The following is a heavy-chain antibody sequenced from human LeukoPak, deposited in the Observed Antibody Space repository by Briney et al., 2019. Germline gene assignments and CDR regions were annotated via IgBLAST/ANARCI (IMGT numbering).Heavy chain of an antibody. CDR1: GGSISSGDYY. V-gene: IGHV4-30-4*01. J-gene: IGHJ4*02. D-gene: IGHD1/OR15-1a*01. Sequence: SETLSLTCTVSGGSISSGDYYWSWIRQPPGKGLEWIGYIYYSGSTYYNPSLKSRVTISVDTSKNQFSLKLSSVTAADTAVYYCARGGVTAGTGYWGQGTLVTVSS. CDR3: ARGGVTAGTGY. CDR2: IYYSGST.